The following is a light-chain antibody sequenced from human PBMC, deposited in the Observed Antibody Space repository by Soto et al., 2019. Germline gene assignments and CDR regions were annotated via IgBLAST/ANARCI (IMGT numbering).Light chain of an antibody. CDR1: SSDVGGYDY. Sequence: QSALTQPASVSGSPGQSITTSCTGTSSDVGGYDYVSWYQQHPGKAPKLIIYEVSNRPSGVSSRFSASKSGNTASLTISGLQAEDEADYYCSSYTFSNTLIFGGGTKVTVL. CDR2: EVS. CDR3: SSYTFSNTLI. J-gene: IGLJ2*01. V-gene: IGLV2-14*01.